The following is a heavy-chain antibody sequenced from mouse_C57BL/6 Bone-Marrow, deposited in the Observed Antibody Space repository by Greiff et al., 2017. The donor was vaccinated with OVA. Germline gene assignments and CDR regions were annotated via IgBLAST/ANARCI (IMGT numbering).Heavy chain of an antibody. D-gene: IGHD2-2*01. CDR2: IYPGDGDT. CDR3: ASSDYGYDGRFAY. CDR1: GYAFSSYW. V-gene: IGHV1-80*01. J-gene: IGHJ3*01. Sequence: VQLQQSGAELVKPGASVKISCKASGYAFSSYWMNWVKQRPGKGLEWIGQIYPGDGDTNYNGKFKGKATLTADKSSSTAYMQLSSLTSEDSAVYFCASSDYGYDGRFAYWGQGTLVTVSA.